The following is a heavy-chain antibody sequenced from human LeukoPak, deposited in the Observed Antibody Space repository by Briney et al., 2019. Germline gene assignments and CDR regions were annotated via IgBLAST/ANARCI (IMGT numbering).Heavy chain of an antibody. J-gene: IGHJ4*02. Sequence: RGSLRLSCAASGFTFSSYWMHWVRQAPGKGLVWVSRINSDGISTSYADSVKGRFTISRDNAKNTLYVQMNSLRAEDTAVYYCARDLNGHYLNYWGQGTRVTVSS. CDR2: INSDGIST. CDR3: ARDLNGHYLNY. D-gene: IGHD2-8*01. CDR1: GFTFSSYW. V-gene: IGHV3-74*01.